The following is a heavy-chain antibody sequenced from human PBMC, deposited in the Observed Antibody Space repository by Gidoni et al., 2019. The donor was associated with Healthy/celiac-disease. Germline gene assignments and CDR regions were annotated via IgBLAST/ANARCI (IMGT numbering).Heavy chain of an antibody. J-gene: IGHJ6*02. CDR2: SYYSVST. V-gene: IGHV4-59*01. Sequence: QVQLQESGPGLVKPSEPLSPNCTVSGGPITSYSWSWFRQPPGQGLEWIGDSYYSVSTHYNRSLKSRVTISVDKYKSQFSLKLSSVTAADTAVYYCAGDLAAAGITWYYGMDVWGQGTTVTVSS. D-gene: IGHD6-13*01. CDR3: AGDLAAAGITWYYGMDV. CDR1: GGPITSYS.